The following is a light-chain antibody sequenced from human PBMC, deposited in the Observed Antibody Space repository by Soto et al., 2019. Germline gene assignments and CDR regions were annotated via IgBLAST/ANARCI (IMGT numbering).Light chain of an antibody. CDR1: QSINLY. CDR3: QQSYRSPYT. CDR2: GAS. J-gene: IGKJ2*01. V-gene: IGKV1-39*01. Sequence: IQLTQSPSSLSASVGDSVTVTCRASQSINLYLNWYQQKPGKATTLLIYGASTLQSGVPSRFSGGGSRTDFTLTISSLQTEDFATYYCQQSYRSPYTFGQGTKLEI.